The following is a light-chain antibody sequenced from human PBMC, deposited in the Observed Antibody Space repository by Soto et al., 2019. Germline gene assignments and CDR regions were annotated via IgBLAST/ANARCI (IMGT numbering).Light chain of an antibody. CDR2: DAP. CDR1: QNINNW. CDR3: QHTRT. J-gene: IGKJ1*01. Sequence: DFQMTQSPSTLSASVGDRVTITCRASQNINNWVAWYQQKPGKAPKFLIYDAPTLQRGVSSRFSGSGFGTEFSLTINGLQPDDSGSYYCQHTRTFCQGTKVEVK. V-gene: IGKV1-5*01.